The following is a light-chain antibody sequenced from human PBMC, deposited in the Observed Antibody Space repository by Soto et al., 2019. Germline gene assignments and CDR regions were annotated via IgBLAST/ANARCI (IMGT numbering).Light chain of an antibody. J-gene: IGKJ1*01. V-gene: IGKV3-20*01. CDR3: QQYGSSGT. Sequence: LVLRQSPVTLSLSPGDRATLSCRASQSVSTYLAWYRQTPGQAPRLLIYDTSNRATGVPPRFSGSRSGTDFTLTISRLEPEDFAVYYCQQYGSSGTFGQGTKVDIK. CDR1: QSVSTY. CDR2: DTS.